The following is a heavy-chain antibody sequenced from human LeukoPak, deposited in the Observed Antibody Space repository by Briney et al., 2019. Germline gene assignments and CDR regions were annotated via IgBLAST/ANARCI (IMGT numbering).Heavy chain of an antibody. CDR2: IWSDGSKT. D-gene: IGHD2-8*01. CDR1: ALSVSSDD. CDR3: ARDEPPQSGVQCHLLGN. J-gene: IGHJ4*02. Sequence: GRCLRLSWAPAALSVSSDDMDWVRHAPREGLERVSVIWSDGSKTYSADSVKGRFTISRDSPKNTLYLQMNLRRAEVWPVIICARDEPPQSGVQCHLLGNWGQPTLVTVSS. V-gene: IGHV3-33*01.